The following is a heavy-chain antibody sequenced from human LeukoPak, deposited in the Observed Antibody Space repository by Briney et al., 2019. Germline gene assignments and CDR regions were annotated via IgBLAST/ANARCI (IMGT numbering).Heavy chain of an antibody. D-gene: IGHD2-21*02. CDR3: ARRLAYCGGDCQAGYYFDY. V-gene: IGHV5-51*01. J-gene: IGHJ4*02. CDR1: GYSFTSYW. CDR2: IYPGDSDT. Sequence: GESLKISCKGSGYSFTSYWIGWVRQMPGKGLEWMGIIYPGDSDTRYSPSFQGQVTISADKSISTAYLQWSSLKASDTAMYYCARRLAYCGGDCQAGYYFDYWGQGTLVTVSS.